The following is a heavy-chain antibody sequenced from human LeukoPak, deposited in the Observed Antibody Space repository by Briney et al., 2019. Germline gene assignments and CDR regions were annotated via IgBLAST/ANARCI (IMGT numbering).Heavy chain of an antibody. Sequence: GSSVKVSCKXSGGTFSSDAISWVRQAPGQGLEWMGGIIPIFGTANYAQKFQGRVTITADESTSTAYMELSSLRSEDTAVYYCARVESRYCSSTSCPEDYWGQGTLVTVSS. D-gene: IGHD2-2*01. J-gene: IGHJ4*02. CDR3: ARVESRYCSSTSCPEDY. V-gene: IGHV1-69*01. CDR2: IIPIFGTA. CDR1: GGTFSSDA.